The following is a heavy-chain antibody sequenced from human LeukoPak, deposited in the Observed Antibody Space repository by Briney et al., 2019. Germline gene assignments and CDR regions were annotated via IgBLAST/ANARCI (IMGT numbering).Heavy chain of an antibody. V-gene: IGHV1-69-2*01. CDR1: GYTFTDYY. CDR2: VDPEDGET. D-gene: IGHD1-26*01. J-gene: IGHJ3*02. Sequence: ASVKVSCKVSGYTFTDYYMHWVQQAPGKGLEWMGLVDPEDGETIYAEKFQGRVTITADTSTETAYMELSSLRSEDTAVYYCATDPPHSGSYYAFDIWGQGTMVTVSS. CDR3: ATDPPHSGSYYAFDI.